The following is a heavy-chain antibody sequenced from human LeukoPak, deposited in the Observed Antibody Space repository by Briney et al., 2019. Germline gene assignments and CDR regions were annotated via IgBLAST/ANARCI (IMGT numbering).Heavy chain of an antibody. J-gene: IGHJ4*02. CDR2: ISAYNGNT. CDR3: ARDLPHSSSWFDY. V-gene: IGHV1-18*04. Sequence: WASVKVSCKASGYTFTSYGISWVRQAPGQGLEWMGWISAYNGNTNYAQKLQGRVTMTTDTSTSTAYMELRSLRSEDTTAYYCARDLPHSSSWFDYWGQGTLVTVSS. CDR1: GYTFTSYG. D-gene: IGHD6-13*01.